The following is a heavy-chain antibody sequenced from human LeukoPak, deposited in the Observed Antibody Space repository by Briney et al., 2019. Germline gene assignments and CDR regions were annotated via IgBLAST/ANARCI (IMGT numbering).Heavy chain of an antibody. CDR2: ISTRGTTI. J-gene: IGHJ2*01. D-gene: IGHD3-10*02. CDR3: SRHVVLGRFVKYFDL. V-gene: IGHV3-48*03. CDR1: GFTFSTYE. Sequence: QPGGSLRLSCAASGFTFSTYEMNWVRQAPGKGLEWVSYISTRGTTIFYADSVKGRFPISIANDQTSLYLQMNNLRADDMALYFCSRHVVLGRFVKYFDLWGRGSLVTVSS.